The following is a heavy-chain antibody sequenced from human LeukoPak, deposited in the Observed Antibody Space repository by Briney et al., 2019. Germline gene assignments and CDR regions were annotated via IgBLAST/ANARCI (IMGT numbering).Heavy chain of an antibody. Sequence: GGSLRLSCAASGFTFSSYGMHWVRQAPGKGLEWGAVISYDGSNKYYADSVKGRFTISRDNSKNTLYLQMNSLRAEDTAVYYCARVPSEAYSSGPDAFDIWGQGTMVTVSS. D-gene: IGHD6-19*01. V-gene: IGHV3-30-3*01. CDR3: ARVPSEAYSSGPDAFDI. CDR2: ISYDGSNK. CDR1: GFTFSSYG. J-gene: IGHJ3*02.